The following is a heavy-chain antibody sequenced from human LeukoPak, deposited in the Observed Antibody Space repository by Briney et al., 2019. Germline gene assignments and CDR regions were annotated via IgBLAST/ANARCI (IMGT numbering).Heavy chain of an antibody. CDR2: INWNGGST. Sequence: GGSLRLSCAASGFTFDDYGMSWVRQTPGKGLEWVSGINWNGGSTGYADSVKGRFTISRDNAKNSLYLQMNSLRAEDTALYYCARDQGLSSYYYYMDVWGKGTTVTVSS. CDR3: ARDQGLSSYYYYMDV. CDR1: GFTFDDYG. V-gene: IGHV3-20*04. D-gene: IGHD3/OR15-3a*01. J-gene: IGHJ6*03.